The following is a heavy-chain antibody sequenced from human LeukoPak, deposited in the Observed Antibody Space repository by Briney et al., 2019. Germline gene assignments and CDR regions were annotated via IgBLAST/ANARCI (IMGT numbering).Heavy chain of an antibody. CDR2: IYTPGST. CDR1: GGSISSYH. Sequence: PSETLSLTCTVSGGSISSYHWSWIRQPAGKGLEWIGHIYTPGSTKYNPSLKSRVTMSVDTSKNQFSLKLSSVTAADTAVYYCASWTAMAQDWGQGTLVTVSS. CDR3: ASWTAMAQD. D-gene: IGHD5-18*01. J-gene: IGHJ4*02. V-gene: IGHV4-4*07.